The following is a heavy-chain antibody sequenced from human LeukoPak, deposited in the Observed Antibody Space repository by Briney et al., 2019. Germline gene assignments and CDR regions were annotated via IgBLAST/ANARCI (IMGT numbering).Heavy chain of an antibody. CDR2: ISSSSSYI. Sequence: GGSLRLSCAASGFTFSSYAMSWVRQAPGKGLEWVSSISSSSSYIYYADSVKGRFTISRDNAKNSLYLQMNSLRAEDTAVYYCARVSDDSSGYYYLDYWGQGTLVTVSS. D-gene: IGHD3-22*01. J-gene: IGHJ4*02. CDR1: GFTFSSYA. CDR3: ARVSDDSSGYYYLDY. V-gene: IGHV3-21*01.